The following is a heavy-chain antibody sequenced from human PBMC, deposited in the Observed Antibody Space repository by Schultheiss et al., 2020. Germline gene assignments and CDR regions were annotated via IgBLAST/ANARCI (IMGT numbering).Heavy chain of an antibody. D-gene: IGHD3-9*01. V-gene: IGHV1-2*02. CDR3: ARGEYDILVFDY. CDR1: GYTFTSYG. CDR2: INPNSGGT. J-gene: IGHJ4*02. Sequence: ASVKVSCKASGYTFTSYGISWVRQAPGQGLEWMGWINPNSGGTNYAQKFQGRVTMTRDTSISTAYMELSRLRSDDTAVYYCARGEYDILVFDYWGQGTLVTVSS.